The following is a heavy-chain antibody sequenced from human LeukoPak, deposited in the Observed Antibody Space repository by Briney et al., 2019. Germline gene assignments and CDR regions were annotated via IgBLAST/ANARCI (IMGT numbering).Heavy chain of an antibody. CDR1: GFTFRRYG. CDR3: ARSPNYGDYSSVDY. Sequence: GGSLRLSCAASGFTFRRYGLHWVRQSPGKGLEWVAVIWYDGSNNYYADSVKGRFTISRDKSKNTLYLQMNSLRAEDTAVYYCARSPNYGDYSSVDYWGQGTLVTVSS. D-gene: IGHD4-17*01. J-gene: IGHJ4*02. V-gene: IGHV3-33*01. CDR2: IWYDGSNN.